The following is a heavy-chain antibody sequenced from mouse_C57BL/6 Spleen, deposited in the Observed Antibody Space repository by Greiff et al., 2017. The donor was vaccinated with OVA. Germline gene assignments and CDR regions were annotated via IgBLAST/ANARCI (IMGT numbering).Heavy chain of an antibody. J-gene: IGHJ2*01. CDR3: ARHSHGSLYYFDY. CDR1: GFTFSSYG. CDR2: ISSGGSYT. D-gene: IGHD2-2*01. Sequence: EVMLVESGGDLVKPGGSLKLSCAASGFTFSSYGMSWVRQTPDKRLEWVATISSGGSYTYYPDSVKGRFTISRDNAKNTLYLQMSSLKSEDTAMYYGARHSHGSLYYFDYWGQGTTLTVSS. V-gene: IGHV5-6*02.